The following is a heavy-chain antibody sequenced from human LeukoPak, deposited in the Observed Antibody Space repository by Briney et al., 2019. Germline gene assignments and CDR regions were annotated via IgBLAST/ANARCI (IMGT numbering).Heavy chain of an antibody. Sequence: SETLSLTCTVSGYSISSGYYWGWIRQPPGKGLEWIGSIYHSGSTYYNPSLKSRVTISVDTSKNQFSLKLSSVTAADTAVYYCARDSRKTYSNSWYSWFDPWGQGTLVTVSS. J-gene: IGHJ5*02. V-gene: IGHV4-38-2*02. CDR1: GYSISSGYY. D-gene: IGHD6-13*01. CDR3: ARDSRKTYSNSWYSWFDP. CDR2: IYHSGST.